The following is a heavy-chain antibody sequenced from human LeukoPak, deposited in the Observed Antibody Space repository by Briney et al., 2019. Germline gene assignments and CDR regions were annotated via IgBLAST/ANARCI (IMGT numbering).Heavy chain of an antibody. CDR2: ISHSGSP. Sequence: SETLSLTCGVSGGSISSGKWWSWVRQPPGKGLEWIGEISHSGSPNYNPSLKSRLTISVDLPKNQFSLDLRSVTAADTAVYYCARHVGPAARRVPWFDPWGQGTLVTVSS. J-gene: IGHJ5*02. D-gene: IGHD6-6*01. CDR1: GGSISSGKW. V-gene: IGHV4/OR15-8*01. CDR3: ARHVGPAARRVPWFDP.